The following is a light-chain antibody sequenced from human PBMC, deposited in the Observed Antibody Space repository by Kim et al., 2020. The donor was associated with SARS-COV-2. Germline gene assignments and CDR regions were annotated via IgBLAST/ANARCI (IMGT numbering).Light chain of an antibody. V-gene: IGKV1-5*01. J-gene: IGKJ4*01. CDR2: DAS. Sequence: ASLGDRVTITCRASQSISSWLAWYQQKPGKAPKLLIYDASSLESGVPSRFSGSGSGTEFTLTISSLQPDDFATYYCQQYNSYLLTFGGGTKVDIK. CDR1: QSISSW. CDR3: QQYNSYLLT.